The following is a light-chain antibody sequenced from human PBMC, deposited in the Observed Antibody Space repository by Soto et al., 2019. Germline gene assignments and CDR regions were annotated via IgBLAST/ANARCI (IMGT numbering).Light chain of an antibody. CDR1: HMVSINY. V-gene: IGKV3-20*01. Sequence: ETVLTQSPGTLSLSPGERATLSCRASHMVSINYLAWYQQKPGQAPRLLIYGASSRATGIPDRFSGSGSGTDFTLTISRLEPEDYAVYYCQQYGNSPLTFGGGTKVDIK. CDR2: GAS. CDR3: QQYGNSPLT. J-gene: IGKJ4*01.